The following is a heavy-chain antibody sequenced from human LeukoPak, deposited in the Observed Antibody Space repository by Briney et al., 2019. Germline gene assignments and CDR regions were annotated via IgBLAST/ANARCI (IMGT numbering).Heavy chain of an antibody. D-gene: IGHD6-19*01. CDR2: ISYDGSNK. J-gene: IGHJ4*02. V-gene: IGHV3-30*18. CDR3: AKDSSSGWAEPDY. Sequence: PGGSLRLSCAASGFTFSSYSMNWVRQAPGKGLEWVAVISYDGSNKYYADSVKGRFTISRDNSKNTLYLQMNSLRAEDTAVYYCAKDSSSGWAEPDYWGQGTLVTVSS. CDR1: GFTFSSYS.